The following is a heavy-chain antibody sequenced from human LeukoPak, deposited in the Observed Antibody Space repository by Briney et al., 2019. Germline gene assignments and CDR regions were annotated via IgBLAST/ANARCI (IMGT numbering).Heavy chain of an antibody. CDR2: ISYDGSNK. CDR3: ARDRDSSGLN. CDR1: GFTFSSYA. J-gene: IGHJ1*01. Sequence: GSLRLPCAASGFTFSSYAMHWVRQAPGKGLEWVAVISYDGSNKYYADSVKGRFTISRDNSKNTLYLQMNSLRAEDTAVYYCARDRDSSGLNWGQGTLVTVSS. D-gene: IGHD6-19*01. V-gene: IGHV3-30*04.